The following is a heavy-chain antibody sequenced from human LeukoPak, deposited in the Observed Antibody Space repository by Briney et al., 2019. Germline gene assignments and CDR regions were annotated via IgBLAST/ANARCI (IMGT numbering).Heavy chain of an antibody. Sequence: SETLSLTCTVSGGSISSYYWSWIRQPPGKGLEWIGYIYYSGSTNYNPSLKSRVTISVDTSKNQFSLKLSSVTAADTAVYYCAGGVPAATDYWGQGTLVTVSS. D-gene: IGHD2-2*01. CDR3: AGGVPAATDY. J-gene: IGHJ4*02. CDR1: GGSISSYY. CDR2: IYYSGST. V-gene: IGHV4-59*01.